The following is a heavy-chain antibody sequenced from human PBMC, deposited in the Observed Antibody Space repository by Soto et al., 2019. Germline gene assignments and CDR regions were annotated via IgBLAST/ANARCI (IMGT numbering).Heavy chain of an antibody. J-gene: IGHJ1*01. CDR2: IYYSGST. D-gene: IGHD4-17*01. Sequence: QVQLQESGPGLVKPSQTLSLTCTVSGGSISSGDYYWSWIRQPPGKGLEWIGYIYYSGSTYYNPSLKSRVTISVDPSKNRFSLKLSSVAAADTAVYYCARARTLYGGNLPPANGYFQHWGQGTLVTVSS. V-gene: IGHV4-30-4*01. CDR1: GGSISSGDYY. CDR3: ARARTLYGGNLPPANGYFQH.